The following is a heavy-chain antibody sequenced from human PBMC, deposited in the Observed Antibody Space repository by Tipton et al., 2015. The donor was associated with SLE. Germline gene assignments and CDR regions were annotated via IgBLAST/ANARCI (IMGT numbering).Heavy chain of an antibody. CDR3: ARGTTGFDP. J-gene: IGHJ5*02. CDR2: IYYSGST. V-gene: IGHV4-59*01. Sequence: GLVKPSETLSLTCAVYGGSFSGYYWTWIRQPPGKGLEWIGYIYYSGSTNYNPSLKSRVTISVDTSKNQFSLKLSSVTAADTAVYYCARGTTGFDPWGQGTLVTVSS. CDR1: GGSFSGYY. D-gene: IGHD1/OR15-1a*01.